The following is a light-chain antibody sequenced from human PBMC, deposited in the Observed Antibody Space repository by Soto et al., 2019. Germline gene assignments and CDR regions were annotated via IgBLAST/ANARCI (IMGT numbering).Light chain of an antibody. CDR1: QSISSY. CDR2: AAS. CDR3: QQSYSTPYT. J-gene: IGKJ2*01. Sequence: DIQMTQSPSSLSASVGDRVTITCRASQSISSYLNWYQQKPGKAPKLLIYAASSLQSGVPSRFSGSGSGTHFTLNISSLQPEDFAAYYCQQSYSTPYTFGQGTKLEIK. V-gene: IGKV1-39*01.